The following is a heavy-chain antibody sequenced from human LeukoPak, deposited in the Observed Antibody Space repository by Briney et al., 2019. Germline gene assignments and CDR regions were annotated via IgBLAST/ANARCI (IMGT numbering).Heavy chain of an antibody. CDR2: ISAGGGSA. J-gene: IGHJ4*02. CDR1: GFTFSSDA. V-gene: IGHV3-23*01. Sequence: GGSLRPSCAASGFTFSSDAMTWVRQAPGKGLEWVSGISAGGGSAFYADSVKGRFTISRDNSRNTLYLQMSRLRAEDTAVYYCAKEISGATSGTYWGQGTLVTVSS. D-gene: IGHD6-25*01. CDR3: AKEISGATSGTY.